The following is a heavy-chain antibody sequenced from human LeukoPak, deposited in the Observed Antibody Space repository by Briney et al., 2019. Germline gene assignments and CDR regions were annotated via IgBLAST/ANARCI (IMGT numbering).Heavy chain of an antibody. Sequence: GGSLRLSCAASGFTFSSYAMHWVRQAPGKGLEWVAVISYDGSNKYYADSVKGRFTISRDNSKNTLYLQMNSLRAEDTAVYYCARDLNPYYYDSSGYYHWGQGTLVTVSS. J-gene: IGHJ5*02. D-gene: IGHD3-22*01. CDR3: ARDLNPYYYDSSGYYH. CDR2: ISYDGSNK. CDR1: GFTFSSYA. V-gene: IGHV3-30-3*01.